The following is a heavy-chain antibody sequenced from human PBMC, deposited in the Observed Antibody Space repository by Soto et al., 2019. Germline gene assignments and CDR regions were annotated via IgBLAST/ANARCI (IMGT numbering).Heavy chain of an antibody. CDR3: VYFGLVTKDFDY. CDR2: ISSSSTI. V-gene: IGHV3-48*01. Sequence: GGSLRLSCAASGCTFSSYSMNWVRQAPGKGLEWVSYISSSSTIYYADSVKGRFTISRDNAKNSLYLQMNSLRAEDTAVYYCVYFGLVTKDFDYWGQGTLVTVSS. D-gene: IGHD3-3*01. J-gene: IGHJ4*02. CDR1: GCTFSSYS.